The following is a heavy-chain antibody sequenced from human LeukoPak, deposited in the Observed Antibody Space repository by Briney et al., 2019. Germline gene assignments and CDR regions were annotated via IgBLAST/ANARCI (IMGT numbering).Heavy chain of an antibody. V-gene: IGHV3-21*01. J-gene: IGHJ3*02. CDR3: ASYSSSWVLDAFDI. Sequence: GGSMRLASAASGFTFSSYSMNWVRQAPGKGLEWVSSISSSSSYIYYADSVKGRFSISRDNAKNSLYLQMNSLRAEDTAVYYCASYSSSWVLDAFDIWGQGTMVTVSS. D-gene: IGHD6-13*01. CDR2: ISSSSSYI. CDR1: GFTFSSYS.